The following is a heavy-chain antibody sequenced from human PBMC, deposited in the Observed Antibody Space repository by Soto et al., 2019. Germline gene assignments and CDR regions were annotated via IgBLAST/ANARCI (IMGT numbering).Heavy chain of an antibody. CDR3: TRAGGCSGGSCYSFDY. J-gene: IGHJ4*02. CDR1: GFTFGDYA. Sequence: GGSLRLSCTASGFTFGDYAMSWVRQAPGKGLEWVGFIRSKAYGGTTEYAASVKGRFTISRDDSKSIAYLQMNSLKTEDTAVYYGTRAGGCSGGSCYSFDYWGQGTLVTVSS. CDR2: IRSKAYGGTT. V-gene: IGHV3-49*04. D-gene: IGHD2-15*01.